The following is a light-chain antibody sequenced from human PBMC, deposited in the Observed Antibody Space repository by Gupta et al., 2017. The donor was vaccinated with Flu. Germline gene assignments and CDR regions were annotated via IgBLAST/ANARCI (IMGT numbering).Light chain of an antibody. Sequence: VLSLSPGSLSVSTGERATLSCRASQSVSSSYLAWYQQKPGQAPRLLIYGASSRATGIPDRFSGSGSGTDFTLTISRLEPEDFAVYYCQQYGSSPRTFGQGTKVEIK. CDR2: GAS. CDR1: QSVSSSY. V-gene: IGKV3-20*01. J-gene: IGKJ1*01. CDR3: QQYGSSPRT.